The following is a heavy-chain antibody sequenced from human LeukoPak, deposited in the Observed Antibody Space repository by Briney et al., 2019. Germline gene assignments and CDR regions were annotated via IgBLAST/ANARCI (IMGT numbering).Heavy chain of an antibody. V-gene: IGHV3-30*02. CDR2: VSNNGIDK. J-gene: IGHJ4*02. CDR3: AKGITRDSYYLDY. CDR1: GFTFSSDG. D-gene: IGHD3-10*01. Sequence: PGGSLRLSCAASGFTFSSDGIHWVRQAPGKGMEWGAFVSNNGIDKHYGDSVQGRFSISRDNSKNTLYLKMKSLRVEDTAMYYCAKGITRDSYYLDYWGQGTLVTVSS.